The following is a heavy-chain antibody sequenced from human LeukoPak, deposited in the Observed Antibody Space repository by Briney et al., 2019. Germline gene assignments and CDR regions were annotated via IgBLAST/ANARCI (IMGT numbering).Heavy chain of an antibody. CDR2: INAGNGNT. V-gene: IGHV1-3*01. CDR3: ARDRGVTNYFDY. CDR1: GYTFTSYA. J-gene: IGHJ4*02. Sequence: ASVKVSCKASGYTFTSYAMHWVRQAPGQRLEWMGWINAGNGNTKYSQKFQGRVTITRDTSASTAYMELSSLRSEDTAVYYCARDRGVTNYFDYWGQGTLVTVSS. D-gene: IGHD4-17*01.